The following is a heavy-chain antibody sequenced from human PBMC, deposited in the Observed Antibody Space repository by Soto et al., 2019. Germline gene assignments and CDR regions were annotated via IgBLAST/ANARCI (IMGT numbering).Heavy chain of an antibody. CDR3: ARFSERHDDYIGMDV. CDR1: GGSFGGYY. V-gene: IGHV4-34*01. CDR2: ISHSGST. J-gene: IGHJ6*02. D-gene: IGHD3-16*01. Sequence: SETLSLTCAVYGGSFGGYYWSWIRQPPGKGLEWIGEISHSGSTNYNPSLKSRVTISVDTSKNQFSLKLSSVTAADTAVYYCARFSERHDDYIGMDVWGQGTTVTVSS.